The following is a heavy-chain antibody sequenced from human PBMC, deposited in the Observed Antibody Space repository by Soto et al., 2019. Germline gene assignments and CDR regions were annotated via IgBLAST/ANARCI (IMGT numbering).Heavy chain of an antibody. CDR3: ARVHSSGWYVEPYDA. V-gene: IGHV3-9*01. CDR2: IKWNGAYS. D-gene: IGHD6-19*01. CDR1: GFKFDDYA. J-gene: IGHJ3*01. Sequence: EVQLVESGGNLARPGESLRLSCAASGFKFDDYAFHWVRQAPGKGPEWVSGIKWNGAYSGYADSVKGRFTISRDNAGNSVYLQMDTLRPEDTALYYCARVHSSGWYVEPYDAWGQGTMVTVSS.